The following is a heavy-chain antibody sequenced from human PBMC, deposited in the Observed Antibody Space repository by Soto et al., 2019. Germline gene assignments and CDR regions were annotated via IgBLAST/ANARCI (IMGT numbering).Heavy chain of an antibody. CDR3: ARDWGNQGPLQPGGY. J-gene: IGHJ4*02. V-gene: IGHV1-18*01. CDR1: GYTFTSYG. Sequence: QVQLVQSGAEVKKPGASVKVSCKASGYTFTSYGISWVRQAPGQGLEWMGWISAYNGNTNYAQKLQGRVTMTTDTSXXTAYMELRGLRSDDTAVYYCARDWGNQGPLQPGGYWGQGTLVTVSS. CDR2: ISAYNGNT. D-gene: IGHD3-16*01.